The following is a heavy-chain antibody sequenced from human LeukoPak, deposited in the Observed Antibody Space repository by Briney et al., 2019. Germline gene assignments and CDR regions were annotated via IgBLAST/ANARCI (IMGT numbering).Heavy chain of an antibody. J-gene: IGHJ5*02. D-gene: IGHD1-26*01. V-gene: IGHV3-7*01. CDR3: ARDQVGDFDH. CDR1: GFSFSSSW. Sequence: HSGGSLRLSCAASGFSFSSSWMSWVRQAPGKGLEWVANIKLDGSETYYVDSVKGRFTISRDNAKNSVYLQMNSLRVEDTAVYYCARDQVGDFDHWGQGTLVTVSS. CDR2: IKLDGSET.